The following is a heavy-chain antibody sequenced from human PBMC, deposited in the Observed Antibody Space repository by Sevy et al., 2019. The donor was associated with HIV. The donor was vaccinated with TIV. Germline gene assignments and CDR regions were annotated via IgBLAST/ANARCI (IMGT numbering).Heavy chain of an antibody. D-gene: IGHD3-22*01. J-gene: IGHJ1*01. Sequence: ASVKVSYKASGYTFTSYGISWVRQAPGQGLEWMGWISAYNGNTNYAQKLQGRVTMTTDTSTSTAYMELRSLRSDDTAVYYCARGAHPYYFDRSGYYAEYFQHWGQGTLVTVSS. V-gene: IGHV1-18*01. CDR1: GYTFTSYG. CDR2: ISAYNGNT. CDR3: ARGAHPYYFDRSGYYAEYFQH.